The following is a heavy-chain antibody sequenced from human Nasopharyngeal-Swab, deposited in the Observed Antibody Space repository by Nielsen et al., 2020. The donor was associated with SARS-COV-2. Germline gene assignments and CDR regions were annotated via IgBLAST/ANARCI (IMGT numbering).Heavy chain of an antibody. CDR3: ARDLSSGWYGSFDY. J-gene: IGHJ4*02. V-gene: IGHV3-48*01. CDR1: GFTFSSYS. CDR2: ISSSSSTI. D-gene: IGHD6-19*01. Sequence: GESLKISCAASGFTFSSYSMNWVRQAPGKGLEWVSYISSSSSTIYYADSVKGRFTISRDNAKNSLYLQMNSLRAEDTAVYYCARDLSSGWYGSFDYWGQGTLVTVSS.